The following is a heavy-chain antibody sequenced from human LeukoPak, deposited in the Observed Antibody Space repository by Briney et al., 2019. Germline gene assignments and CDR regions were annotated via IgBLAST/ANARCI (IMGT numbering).Heavy chain of an antibody. J-gene: IGHJ4*02. V-gene: IGHV3-20*01. CDR1: GFTFSSYT. CDR2: INWNGGST. D-gene: IGHD4-17*01. CDR3: ARDYGDDGYFDY. Sequence: SGGSLRLSCAASGFTFSSYTMSWVRQAPGKGLEWVSGINWNGGSTGYADSVKGRFTISRDNAKNSLYLQMNSLRGEDTALYHCARDYGDDGYFDYWGQGTLVTVSS.